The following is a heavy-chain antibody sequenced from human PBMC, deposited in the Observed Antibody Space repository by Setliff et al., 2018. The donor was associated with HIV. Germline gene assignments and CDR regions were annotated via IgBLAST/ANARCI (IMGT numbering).Heavy chain of an antibody. Sequence: SETLSLTCIVSGDSVSNDTYYWDWIRQSPGKGLEWIGSIYSRGNTYYTSSLKRRVTISIHTSRNQFSLKLNSVTAADSAVYYCARRQAEDYGSGRFDCWGHGMLVTVYS. CDR1: GDSVSNDTYY. CDR3: ARRQAEDYGSGRFDC. J-gene: IGHJ4*01. V-gene: IGHV4-39*07. D-gene: IGHD3-10*01. CDR2: IYSRGNT.